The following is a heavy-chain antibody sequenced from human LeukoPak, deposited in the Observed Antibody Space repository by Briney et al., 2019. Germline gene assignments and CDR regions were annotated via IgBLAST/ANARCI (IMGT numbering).Heavy chain of an antibody. Sequence: SETLSLTCTVSGGSISSYYWSWIRQPPGKGLEWIGYIYYSGSTNYNPSLKSRVTISVDTSKNQFSLKLSSVTAADTAVYYCARYFYGDYDNWFDPWGQGTLVTVSS. D-gene: IGHD4-17*01. J-gene: IGHJ5*02. CDR2: IYYSGST. CDR1: GGSISSYY. CDR3: ARYFYGDYDNWFDP. V-gene: IGHV4-59*01.